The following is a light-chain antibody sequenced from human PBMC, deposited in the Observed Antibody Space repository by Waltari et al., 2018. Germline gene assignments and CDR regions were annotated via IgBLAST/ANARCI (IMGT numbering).Light chain of an antibody. J-gene: IGKJ4*01. CDR3: QQSYDLVPT. Sequence: TCQASQDIGQYLAWYPQTPGKATRYLIYGVSNLVSGVPSRFSGSGSGMRFTLNTTSLKLEDFATYYCQQSYDLVPTFGGGTREEIK. CDR1: QDIGQY. V-gene: IGKV1-33*01. CDR2: GVS.